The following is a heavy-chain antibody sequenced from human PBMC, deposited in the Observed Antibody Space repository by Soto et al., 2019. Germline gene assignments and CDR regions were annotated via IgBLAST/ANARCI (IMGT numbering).Heavy chain of an antibody. V-gene: IGHV4-34*01. J-gene: IGHJ6*02. CDR2: INHSGST. Sequence: QVQLQQWGAGLLKPSETLSLTCAVYGGSFSGYYWSWIRQPPGKGLEWIGEINHSGSTNYNPSLKSRVTISVDTSKNQFSLKLSSVTAADTAVYYCARGYRRAPLLGIETGYSSSWYPPSYSYYGMDVWGQGTTVTVSS. D-gene: IGHD6-13*01. CDR3: ARGYRRAPLLGIETGYSSSWYPPSYSYYGMDV. CDR1: GGSFSGYY.